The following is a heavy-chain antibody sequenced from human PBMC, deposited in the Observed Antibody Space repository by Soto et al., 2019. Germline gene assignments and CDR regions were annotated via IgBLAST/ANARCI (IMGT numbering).Heavy chain of an antibody. CDR2: IYYSGST. V-gene: IGHV4-39*01. J-gene: IGHJ5*02. Sequence: QLQLQESCPGLVKPSETLSLTCTVSGGSISSSSYYWGWIRQPPGKGLEWIGSIYYSGSTYYNPSLKSRVTISVDTSKNQFSLKLSSVTAADTAVYYCARRGYYDILTGYQKANWFDPWGQGTLVTVSS. CDR1: GGSISSSSYY. D-gene: IGHD3-9*01. CDR3: ARRGYYDILTGYQKANWFDP.